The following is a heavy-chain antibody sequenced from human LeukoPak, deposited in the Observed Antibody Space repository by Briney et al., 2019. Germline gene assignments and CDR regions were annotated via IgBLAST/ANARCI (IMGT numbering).Heavy chain of an antibody. V-gene: IGHV4-34*01. CDR1: GGSFSGYY. CDR2: INHSGST. Sequence: SGTLSLTCAVYGGSFSGYYWSWIRQPPGKGLEWIGEINHSGSTNYNPSLKSRVTISVDTSKNQFSLKLSSVTAADAAVYYCARGLKLYYYDSSGYWFDPWGQGTLVTVSS. J-gene: IGHJ5*02. CDR3: ARGLKLYYYDSSGYWFDP. D-gene: IGHD3-22*01.